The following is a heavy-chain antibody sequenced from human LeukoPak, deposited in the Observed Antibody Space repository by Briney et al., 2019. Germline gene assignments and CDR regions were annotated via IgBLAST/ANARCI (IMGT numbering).Heavy chain of an antibody. Sequence: GGSLRLSCAASGFIFSDYYMSCIRQSPGKGLEWLSYISSTSSDTNYADSVKGRFTISRDNAKKSLFLQMNSLRAEDTGVYYCAAPYYYGSGSLLNYYYGMDVWGKGTTVTVSS. D-gene: IGHD3-10*01. J-gene: IGHJ6*04. CDR1: GFIFSDYY. V-gene: IGHV3-11*06. CDR3: AAPYYYGSGSLLNYYYGMDV. CDR2: ISSTSSDT.